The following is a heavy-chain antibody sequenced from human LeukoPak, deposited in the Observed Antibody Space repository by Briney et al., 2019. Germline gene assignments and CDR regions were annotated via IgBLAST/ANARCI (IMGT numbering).Heavy chain of an antibody. V-gene: IGHV3-33*01. Sequence: GGALRLSRGAAGFTLSSYGMHRGRQAPGKGGGGGAVILSDGSKEFYTDSVKGRFTISRDNSKNTLYLQMNSLRAEDTAVYYCVRDDDRPDNGLDYWGQGTLVTVSS. CDR1: GFTLSSYG. CDR3: VRDDDRPDNGLDY. J-gene: IGHJ4*02. D-gene: IGHD3-22*01. CDR2: ILSDGSKE.